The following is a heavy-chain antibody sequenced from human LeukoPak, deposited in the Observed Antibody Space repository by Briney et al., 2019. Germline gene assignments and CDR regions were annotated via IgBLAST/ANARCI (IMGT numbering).Heavy chain of an antibody. J-gene: IGHJ3*02. Sequence: SETLSLTCTVSGSSISSGGYYWSWIRQPPGMGLEWIGYIYQSGSTYYNPSLKSRVTISLDRSKNQFPLKLSSVTAADTAVYYCAMPFGVVIHDAFDIWGQGTMVTVSS. CDR1: GSSISSGGYY. V-gene: IGHV4-30-2*01. CDR2: IYQSGST. CDR3: AMPFGVVIHDAFDI. D-gene: IGHD3-3*01.